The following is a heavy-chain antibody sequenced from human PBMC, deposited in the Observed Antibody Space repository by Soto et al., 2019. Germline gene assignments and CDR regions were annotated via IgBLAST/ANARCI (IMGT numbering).Heavy chain of an antibody. CDR2: FTTSGENT. CDR3: ARLTTS. V-gene: IGHV3-23*01. J-gene: IGHJ5*02. Sequence: MSWVRQAPGKGLEWVSTFTTSGENTYYADSVEGRFTISRGNSKNTLYLQMNSLRVEDTAVYYCARLTTSWGQGTLVTVSS.